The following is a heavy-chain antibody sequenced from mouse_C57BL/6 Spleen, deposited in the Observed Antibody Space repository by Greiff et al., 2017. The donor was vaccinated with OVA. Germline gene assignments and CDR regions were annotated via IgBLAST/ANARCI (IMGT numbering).Heavy chain of an antibody. Sequence: VQLKESGPGLVKPSPSLSLTCSVTGYSITSGYYWNWIRQFPGNKLEWMGYISYDGSNNYNPSLKNRISITPDTSTNQSFLKLNSVTTEDTATYCGAHYYGSSYEAMDDWGKGTSVTVSS. CDR3: AHYYGSSYEAMDD. D-gene: IGHD1-1*01. CDR2: ISYDGSN. V-gene: IGHV3-6*01. J-gene: IGHJ4*01. CDR1: GYSITSGYY.